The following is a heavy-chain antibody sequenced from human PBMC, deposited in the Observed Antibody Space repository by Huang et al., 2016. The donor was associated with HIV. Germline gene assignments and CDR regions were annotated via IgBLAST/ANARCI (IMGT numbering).Heavy chain of an antibody. CDR2: INHAGVT. Sequence: QVPLEQWGAGLLKPSETLSLTCAVYGGSFSGYFWNRIRQSPGKGLEWIGQINHAGVTDYNPSLKSRATISVDTSKNQFSLRLTSVTAADTAIYYCAREIMISFGGPFDSWGHGNLVTVSS. J-gene: IGHJ5*01. CDR3: AREIMISFGGPFDS. CDR1: GGSFSGYF. D-gene: IGHD3-16*01. V-gene: IGHV4-34*02.